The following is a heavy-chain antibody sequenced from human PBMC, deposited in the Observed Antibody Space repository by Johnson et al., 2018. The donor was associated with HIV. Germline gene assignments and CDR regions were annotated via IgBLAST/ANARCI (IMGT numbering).Heavy chain of an antibody. CDR3: ARVYYYDNKDGFDI. CDR2: ISYDGSNK. J-gene: IGHJ3*02. Sequence: QVQLVESGGGVVQPGRSLRLSCAASGFTFSSYAMHWVRQAPGKGLAWVAVISYDGSNKYFAASVKGRFTISRDISKNLLYLQMNSLRTEDTAVYYCARVYYYDNKDGFDIWGQGTTVTVSS. V-gene: IGHV3-30-3*01. D-gene: IGHD3-22*01. CDR1: GFTFSSYA.